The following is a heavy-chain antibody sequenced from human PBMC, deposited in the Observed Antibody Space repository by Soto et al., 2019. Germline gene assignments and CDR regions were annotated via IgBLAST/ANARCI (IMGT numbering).Heavy chain of an antibody. Sequence: QVQLQESGPGLVRPSETLSLTCSVSGDSMNSEYWTWIRQTPGKGLERNGYIFPTGTTNYNPSLTSRVIISVDRSKNQFSLDLFSVTAADTAIYYGARCMGYDDSGRFDPTFDRWGQGTRVTVSS. J-gene: IGHJ4*02. CDR3: ARCMGYDDSGRFDPTFDR. CDR2: IFPTGTT. D-gene: IGHD3-22*01. CDR1: GDSMNSEY. V-gene: IGHV4-4*09.